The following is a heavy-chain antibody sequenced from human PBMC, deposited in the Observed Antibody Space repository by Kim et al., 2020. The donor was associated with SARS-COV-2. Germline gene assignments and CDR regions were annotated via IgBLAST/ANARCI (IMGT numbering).Heavy chain of an antibody. CDR3: ARDPHSSPYYYGMDV. V-gene: IGHV3-11*05. Sequence: GGSLRLSCAASGFTFSDYYMSWIRQAPGKGLEWVSYISSSSSYTNYADSVKGRFTISRDNAKNSLYLQMNSLRAEDTAVYYCARDPHSSPYYYGMDVWGQGTTVTVSS. D-gene: IGHD6-13*01. CDR1: GFTFSDYY. J-gene: IGHJ6*02. CDR2: ISSSSSYT.